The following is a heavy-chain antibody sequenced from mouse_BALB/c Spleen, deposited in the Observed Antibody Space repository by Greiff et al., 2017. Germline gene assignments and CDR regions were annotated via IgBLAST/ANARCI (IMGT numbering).Heavy chain of an antibody. J-gene: IGHJ4*01. CDR2: IYPSDSYT. CDR1: GYTFTSYW. CDR3: TRTTTVKGYAMDY. V-gene: IGHV1-69*02. D-gene: IGHD1-1*01. Sequence: QVQLQQPGAELVRPGASVKLSCKASGYTFTSYWINWVKQRPGQGLEWIGNIYPSDSYTNYNQKFKDKATLTVDKSSSTAYMQLSSPTSEDSAVYYCTRTTTVKGYAMDYWGQGTSVTVSS.